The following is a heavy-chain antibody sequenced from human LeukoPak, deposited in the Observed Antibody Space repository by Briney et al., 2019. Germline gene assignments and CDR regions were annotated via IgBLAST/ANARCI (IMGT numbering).Heavy chain of an antibody. V-gene: IGHV1-69*04. CDR2: IIPILGIA. CDR3: ASSYYYDSSGYGQFDY. J-gene: IGHJ4*02. Sequence: SVKVSCKASGGTFSSYAISWVRQAPGQGLEWMGRIIPILGIANYAQKFQGRVTITADKSTSTASMELSSLRSEDTAVYYCASSYYYDSSGYGQFDYWGQGTLVTVSS. D-gene: IGHD3-22*01. CDR1: GGTFSSYA.